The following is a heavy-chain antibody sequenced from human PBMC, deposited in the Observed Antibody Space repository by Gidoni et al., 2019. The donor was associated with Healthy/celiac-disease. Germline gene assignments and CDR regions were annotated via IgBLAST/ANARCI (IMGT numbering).Heavy chain of an antibody. V-gene: IGHV1-18*01. Sequence: QLQLVQSGAEVKKPGASVKVSCKAYGYTFTSYGISWVRQAPGQGLEWMGWISAYNGNTNYAQKLQGRVTMTTDTSTSTAYRELRSLRSDDTAVYYCARDRPGIAVDFDYWGQGTLVTVSS. J-gene: IGHJ4*02. CDR1: GYTFTSYG. CDR3: ARDRPGIAVDFDY. CDR2: ISAYNGNT. D-gene: IGHD6-19*01.